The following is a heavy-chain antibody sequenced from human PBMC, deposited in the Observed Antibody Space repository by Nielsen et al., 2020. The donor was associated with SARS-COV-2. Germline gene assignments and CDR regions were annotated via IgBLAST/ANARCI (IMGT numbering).Heavy chain of an antibody. J-gene: IGHJ6*03. CDR2: ISSSSSTI. Sequence: GGSLRLSCAASGFTFSSYSMNWVRQAPGKGLEWVSYISSSSSTIYYADSVKGRFTISRDNAKNSLYLQMNSLRAEDTAVYYCARVDILTGYYIYYYYYMDVWGKGTTVTVSS. CDR3: ARVDILTGYYIYYYYYMDV. V-gene: IGHV3-48*01. D-gene: IGHD3-9*01. CDR1: GFTFSSYS.